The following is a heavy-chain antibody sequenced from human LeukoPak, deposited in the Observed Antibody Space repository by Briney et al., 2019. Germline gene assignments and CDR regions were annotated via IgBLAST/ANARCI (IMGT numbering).Heavy chain of an antibody. CDR2: ISGSGGST. CDR3: ARYSGIPPRDY. V-gene: IGHV3-23*01. CDR1: GFTFSSYA. Sequence: PGGSLRLSCAASGFTFSSYAMSWVRQAPGKGLEWVSTISGSGGSTHYADSVKGRFTISRDNFKNTLYLQIDSLRAEDTAVYYCARYSGIPPRDYWGQGTLVTVSS. J-gene: IGHJ4*02. D-gene: IGHD1-26*01.